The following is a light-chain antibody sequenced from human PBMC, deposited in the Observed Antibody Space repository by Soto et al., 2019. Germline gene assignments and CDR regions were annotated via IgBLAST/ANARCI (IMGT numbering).Light chain of an antibody. Sequence: DIQMTQSPSTLSASQGDRVTIACRASQTISSSWLAWYQQKPGKAPKLLIYEASTLKSGVPSRFSGSGSGTEFTLTISSLQPEDFATYYCQQYDNYPLTFGGGTKVDIK. CDR3: QQYDNYPLT. J-gene: IGKJ4*01. CDR2: EAS. V-gene: IGKV1-5*03. CDR1: QTISSSW.